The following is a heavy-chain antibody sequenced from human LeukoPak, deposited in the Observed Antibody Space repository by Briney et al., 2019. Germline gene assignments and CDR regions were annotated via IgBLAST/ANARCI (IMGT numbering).Heavy chain of an antibody. CDR2: INHSGST. V-gene: IGHV4-34*01. D-gene: IGHD3-9*01. J-gene: IGHJ4*02. CDR3: ARGPGYDILTGYGVFDY. CDR1: GGSFSGYY. Sequence: SETLSLTCAVYGGSFSGYYGSWIRQPPGKGLEWIGEINHSGSTNYNPSLKSRVTISVDTSKKQCSLKLSFVTAADTAVYYCARGPGYDILTGYGVFDYWGQGTLVTVSS.